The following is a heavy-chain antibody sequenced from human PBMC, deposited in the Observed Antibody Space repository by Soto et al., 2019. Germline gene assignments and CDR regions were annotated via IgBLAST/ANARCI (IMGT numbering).Heavy chain of an antibody. CDR2: IKQDGSEK. CDR1: GFTFSTYW. CDR3: AKKVNSGSGSQYFDY. Sequence: EVQVLESGGGLVQPGGSLRLSCVGSGFTFSTYWMTWVRQAPGKGLEWVANIKQDGSEKHYVDSVKGRFTISRDNPKNSLYLQMSSLRAEDTAIYYCAKKVNSGSGSQYFDYWGQGTLVTVSS. D-gene: IGHD3-10*01. J-gene: IGHJ4*02. V-gene: IGHV3-7*03.